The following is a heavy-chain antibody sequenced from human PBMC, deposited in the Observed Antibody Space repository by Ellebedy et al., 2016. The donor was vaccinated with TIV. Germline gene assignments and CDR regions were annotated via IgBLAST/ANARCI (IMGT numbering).Heavy chain of an antibody. D-gene: IGHD2-8*02. Sequence: ASVKVSXXASGYIFTAYYIRWVRQAPGQGLEWMGWINPNSGDTGYAQKFQGRVTMTRDTSISTAYMELNRLTSDDTAVYYCARMRGGVFSGANNYFNLWGQGTLVTVSS. CDR2: INPNSGDT. CDR3: ARMRGGVFSGANNYFNL. CDR1: GYIFTAYY. J-gene: IGHJ5*02. V-gene: IGHV1-2*02.